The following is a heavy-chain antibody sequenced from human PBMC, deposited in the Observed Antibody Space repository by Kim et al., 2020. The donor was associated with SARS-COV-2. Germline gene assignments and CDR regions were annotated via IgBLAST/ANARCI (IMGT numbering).Heavy chain of an antibody. J-gene: IGHJ6*01. D-gene: IGHD5-12*01. Sequence: GGSLRLSCVATGFTFSDYAINWVRQVPGKGLEWVSTIYSNADRTHYGGSVKGRFTISRDNSKNTLFLQMNSLRIDDTAIYYCALGFAQHLDFWG. CDR2: IYSNADRT. CDR3: ALGFAQHLDF. V-gene: IGHV3-23*05. CDR1: GFTFSDYA.